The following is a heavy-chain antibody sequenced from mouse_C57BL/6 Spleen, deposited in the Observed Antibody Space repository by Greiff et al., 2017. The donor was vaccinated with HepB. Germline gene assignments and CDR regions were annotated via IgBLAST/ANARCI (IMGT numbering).Heavy chain of an antibody. Sequence: QVQLQQPGAELVKPGASVKLSCKASGYTFNSYWMQWVKQRPGQGLEWIGEIDPSDSYTNYNQKFKGKATLTVDTYSSTAYMQLSSLTSEDSAVYYCARSNYYGSSDWFAYWGQGTLVTVSA. V-gene: IGHV1-50*01. CDR2: IDPSDSYT. J-gene: IGHJ3*01. CDR3: ARSNYYGSSDWFAY. D-gene: IGHD1-1*01. CDR1: GYTFNSYW.